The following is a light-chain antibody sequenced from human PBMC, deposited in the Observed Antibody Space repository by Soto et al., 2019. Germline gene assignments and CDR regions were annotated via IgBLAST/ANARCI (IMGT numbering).Light chain of an antibody. CDR1: SSDIALYNY. Sequence: QSALTQPASVSGSPGQSITISCTGTSSDIALYNYVSWYQQHPGKAPKLVIYEVTHRPSGVSNRFSGSKSGNTASLTISGLQTHAEADYYFSSYTSSRSLVFGTGTKVTV. CDR3: SSYTSSRSLV. V-gene: IGLV2-14*01. J-gene: IGLJ1*01. CDR2: EVT.